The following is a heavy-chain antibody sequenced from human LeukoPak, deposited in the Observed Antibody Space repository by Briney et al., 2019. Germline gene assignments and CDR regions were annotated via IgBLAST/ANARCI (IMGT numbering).Heavy chain of an antibody. CDR3: ARHVEITMIVVGRGVFDY. Sequence: SETLSLTCAVSGYSISSGYYWGWIRQPPGKGLEWIGRINHSGSTYYNPSLKSGVTISVDTSKIQFSLKLHSVTAADTSVYYCARHVEITMIVVGRGVFDYWGQGTLVTVSS. CDR1: GYSISSGYY. D-gene: IGHD3-22*01. V-gene: IGHV4-38-2*01. J-gene: IGHJ4*02. CDR2: INHSGST.